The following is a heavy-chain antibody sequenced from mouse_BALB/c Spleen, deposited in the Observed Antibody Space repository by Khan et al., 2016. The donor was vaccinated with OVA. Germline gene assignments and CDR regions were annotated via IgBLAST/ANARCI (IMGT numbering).Heavy chain of an antibody. D-gene: IGHD2-2*01. CDR2: ISSAGSYT. J-gene: IGHJ3*01. CDR1: GFTFSNYD. CDR3: ARRGYDEAWFAY. V-gene: IGHV5-6*01. Sequence: EVELVESGGDLVKPGGSLKLSCAASGFTFSNYDMSWVRQTPDKRLGWVATISSAGSYTYYPDSGKGRFTISRDNAKNTLYLQLSSLKAEDTAMYYCARRGYDEAWFAYWGHGTLVTVSA.